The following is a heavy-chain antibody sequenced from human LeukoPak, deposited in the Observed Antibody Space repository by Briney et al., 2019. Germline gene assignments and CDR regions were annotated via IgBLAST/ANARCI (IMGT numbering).Heavy chain of an antibody. CDR2: IIPIFGTA. D-gene: IGHD3-3*01. V-gene: IGHV1-69*05. Sequence: GASVKVSCKASGGTFSSYAISWARQAPGQGLEWMGRIIPIFGTANYAQKFQGRVTITTDESTSTAYMELSSLRSEDTAVYYCARDRGGYYDFWSGYLSFDYWGQGTLVTVSS. CDR3: ARDRGGYYDFWSGYLSFDY. J-gene: IGHJ4*02. CDR1: GGTFSSYA.